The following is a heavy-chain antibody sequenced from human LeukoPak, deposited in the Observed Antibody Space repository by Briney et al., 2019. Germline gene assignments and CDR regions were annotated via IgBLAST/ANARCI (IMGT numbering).Heavy chain of an antibody. Sequence: GGSLRLSCAASGFSFNSYAMHWVRQAPGTGLEWVAVISYDGSNKYYADSVKGRFTISRDNSKNTLYLQMNSLRAEDTAVYYCAKGRQYSSGHAWGQGTLDTVSS. CDR1: GFSFNSYA. V-gene: IGHV3-30-3*01. J-gene: IGHJ4*02. CDR3: AKGRQYSSGHA. D-gene: IGHD6-19*01. CDR2: ISYDGSNK.